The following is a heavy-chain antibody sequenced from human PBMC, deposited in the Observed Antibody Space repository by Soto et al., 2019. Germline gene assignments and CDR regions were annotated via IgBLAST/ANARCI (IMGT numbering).Heavy chain of an antibody. CDR2: ISYDGSNK. CDR1: GFTFSSYG. Sequence: QVQLVESGGGVVQPGRSLRLSCAASGFTFSSYGMHWVRQAPGKRLEWVAVISYDGSNKYYADSVKGRFTISRDNSKNTLYLQMNSLRAEDTAVYYCAKEGQYYDILTGYRSYYGMDVWGQGTTVTVSS. D-gene: IGHD3-9*01. V-gene: IGHV3-30*18. J-gene: IGHJ6*02. CDR3: AKEGQYYDILTGYRSYYGMDV.